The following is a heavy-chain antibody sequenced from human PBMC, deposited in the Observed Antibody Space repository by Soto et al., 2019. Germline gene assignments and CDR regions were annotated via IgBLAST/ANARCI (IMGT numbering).Heavy chain of an antibody. CDR3: ARYNYNYYYHYMDV. Sequence: SETLSLTCTVSGGSISSYYWSWIRQPPGKGLEWIGYIYYSGSTNYNPSLKSRVTISVDTSKNQFSLKLSSVTAADTAVYYCARYNYNYYYHYMDVWGKGTTVTVSS. V-gene: IGHV4-59*01. CDR1: GGSISSYY. D-gene: IGHD1-20*01. CDR2: IYYSGST. J-gene: IGHJ6*03.